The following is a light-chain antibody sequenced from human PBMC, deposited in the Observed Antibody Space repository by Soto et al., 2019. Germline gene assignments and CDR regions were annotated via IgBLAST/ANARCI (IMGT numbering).Light chain of an antibody. V-gene: IGKV2-28*01. CDR1: QSLLHSNGFNY. CDR3: MQAIQTPS. J-gene: IGKJ4*01. CDR2: LGF. Sequence: DIVMTQSPLSLPVTPGEPAAISCRSSQSLLHSNGFNYLDWYLQKPGQSPQLLIYLGFNRASGVPDRFSGSGSGTDFTLKISRVEAEDVGVYYCMQAIQTPSFGGGTKVEIK.